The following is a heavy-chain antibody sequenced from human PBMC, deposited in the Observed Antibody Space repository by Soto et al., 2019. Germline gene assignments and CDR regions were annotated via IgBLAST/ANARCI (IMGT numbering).Heavy chain of an antibody. CDR1: GGTFSSYG. J-gene: IGHJ4*02. D-gene: IGHD3-10*01. V-gene: IGHV1-18*01. CDR2: ISAYNGNT. CDR3: ATLTSAWFGETNGPR. Sequence: GASVKVSCKASGGTFSSYGISWVRHAPGQGLEWMGWISAYNGNTNYAQKLQGRVTMTTDTSTSTAYMELRSLRSDDTAVYYCATLTSAWFGETNGPRWGQGTLVTVSS.